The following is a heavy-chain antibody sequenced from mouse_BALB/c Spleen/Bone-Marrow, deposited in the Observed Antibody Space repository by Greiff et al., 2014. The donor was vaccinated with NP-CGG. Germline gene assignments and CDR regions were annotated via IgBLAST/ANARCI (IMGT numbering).Heavy chain of an antibody. J-gene: IGHJ3*01. CDR2: IDPANGNT. CDR1: GFNIKDTY. CDR3: ATYYYGSSWGFAY. D-gene: IGHD1-1*01. Sequence: VQLQQSGAELVKPGASVKLSCTASGFNIKDTYMHWVKQRPEQGLEWIGRIDPANGNTKYDPKFQGKATITADTSSSTAYLQLSSLTSEDTAVYYCATYYYGSSWGFAYWGQVTLVTVSA. V-gene: IGHV14-3*02.